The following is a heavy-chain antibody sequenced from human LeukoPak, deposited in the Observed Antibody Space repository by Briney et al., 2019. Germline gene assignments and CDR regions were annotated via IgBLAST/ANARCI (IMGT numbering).Heavy chain of an antibody. CDR2: ISYDGSNK. J-gene: IGHJ3*02. CDR3: ARDPKGPLLWFGEGGAFDI. D-gene: IGHD3-10*01. CDR1: GFTFSSYA. V-gene: IGHV3-30-3*01. Sequence: GGSLRLSCAASGFTFSSYAMHWVRQAPGKGLEWVAVISYDGSNKYYADSVKGRFTISRDNSKNTLYLQMNSLRAEDTAVYYCARDPKGPLLWFGEGGAFDIWGQGTMVTVSS.